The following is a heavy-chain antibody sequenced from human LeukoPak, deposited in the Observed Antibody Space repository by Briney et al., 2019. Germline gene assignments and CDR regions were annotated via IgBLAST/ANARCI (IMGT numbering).Heavy chain of an antibody. J-gene: IGHJ6*03. CDR3: ARSVRVDIVATTLDYYYYMDV. Sequence: ASVKVSCKASGYTFTGYYMHWVRQAPGQGLEWMGWINPNSGGTNYAQNVQGRVTMSRDTSTSTAYMELRSLRSDDTAVYYCARSVRVDIVATTLDYYYYMDVWGKGTTVTISS. CDR1: GYTFTGYY. D-gene: IGHD5-12*01. CDR2: INPNSGGT. V-gene: IGHV1-2*02.